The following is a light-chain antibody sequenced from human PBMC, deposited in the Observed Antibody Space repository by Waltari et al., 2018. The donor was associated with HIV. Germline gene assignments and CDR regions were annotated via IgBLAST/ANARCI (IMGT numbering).Light chain of an antibody. Sequence: EIILTQSPATLSLSPGARATLSCRASQSVSFYFAWYQQRPGQAPRLLIYNTSYRAAGIPTRFSGSGSKTDFTLSISDLEPDDSAVYYCHQRAQWPITFGQGTRLDIK. CDR2: NTS. CDR1: QSVSFY. V-gene: IGKV3-11*01. J-gene: IGKJ5*01. CDR3: HQRAQWPIT.